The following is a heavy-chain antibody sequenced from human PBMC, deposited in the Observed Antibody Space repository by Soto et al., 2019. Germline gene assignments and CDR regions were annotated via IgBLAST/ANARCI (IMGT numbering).Heavy chain of an antibody. Sequence: SETLCVSCSVSGGSISRGYYYWSWIRQPPGKALEWIGNIYYSGNTYYNPSLKSRLIIXXXXSXKXFXLKXXSVTAADTAVYYCASSSLYGMDVWGQGTSVT. CDR3: ASSSLYGMDV. V-gene: IGHV4-30-4*01. CDR1: GGSISRGYYY. CDR2: IYYSGNT. J-gene: IGHJ6*02.